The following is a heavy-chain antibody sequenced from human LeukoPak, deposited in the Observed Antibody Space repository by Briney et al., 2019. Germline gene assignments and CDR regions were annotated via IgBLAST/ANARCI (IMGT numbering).Heavy chain of an antibody. V-gene: IGHV4-38-2*02. CDR3: ARVVQSTDSSGFYLPEYFQH. D-gene: IGHD3-22*01. CDR2: IYHSGST. J-gene: IGHJ1*01. Sequence: SETLSLTCTVSDYSISSSYYWGWIRQPPGKGLEWFGIIYHSGSTYYNPSLKSRVTISVDTSKNQFSLKLSSVTAADTAVYYCARVVQSTDSSGFYLPEYFQHWGQGTLVTVSS. CDR1: DYSISSSYY.